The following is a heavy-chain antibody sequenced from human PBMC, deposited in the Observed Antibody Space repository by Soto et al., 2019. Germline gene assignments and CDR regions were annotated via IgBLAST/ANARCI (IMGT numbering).Heavy chain of an antibody. D-gene: IGHD6-6*01. CDR1: GFTFCSYG. CDR2: IWYDGSNK. V-gene: IGHV3-33*01. J-gene: IGHJ6*02. Sequence: QVQLVESGGGVVQPGRSLRLSCAASGFTFCSYGMHWVRQAPGKGLEWVAVIWYDGSNKYYADSVKGRFTISTDNSKNTLYLQMNSLRAEDTAVYYCARDISSSYRNYYYYYGMDVWGQGTTVTVSS. CDR3: ARDISSSYRNYYYYYGMDV.